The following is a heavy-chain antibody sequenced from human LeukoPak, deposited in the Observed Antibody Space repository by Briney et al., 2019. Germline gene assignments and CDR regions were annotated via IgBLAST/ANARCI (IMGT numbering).Heavy chain of an antibody. D-gene: IGHD3-22*01. CDR3: ARVKGPLYYYDSSGYYPNDY. CDR1: GYTFTGYY. CDR2: INPNSGGT. V-gene: IGHV1-2*02. Sequence: ASVKVSCKASGYTFTGYYMHWVRQAPGQGLEWMGWINPNSGGTNYAQKFQGRVTMTRDTSISTAYMELSRLRSDDTAVYYCARVKGPLYYYDSSGYYPNDYWGQGTLVTVSS. J-gene: IGHJ4*02.